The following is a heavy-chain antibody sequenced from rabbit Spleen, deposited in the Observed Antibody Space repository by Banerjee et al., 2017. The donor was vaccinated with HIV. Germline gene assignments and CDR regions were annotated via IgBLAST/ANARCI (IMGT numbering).Heavy chain of an antibody. Sequence: QEQLEESGGDLVKPEGSLTLTSTASGFSFTNRDWICWVRQAPGKGLEWIACIWGGSNGATYYASWAKGRFTISKTSSTTVDLKMTSLTVADTATYFCVRDLGGYDGHGHLWGPGTLVTVS. V-gene: IGHV1S45*01. CDR1: GFSFTNRDW. J-gene: IGHJ6*01. CDR3: VRDLGGYDGHGHL. D-gene: IGHD4-2*01. CDR2: IWGGSNGAT.